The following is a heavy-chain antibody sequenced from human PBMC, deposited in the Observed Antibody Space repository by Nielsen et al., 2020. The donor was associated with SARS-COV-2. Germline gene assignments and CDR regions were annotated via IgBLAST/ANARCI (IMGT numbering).Heavy chain of an antibody. J-gene: IGHJ4*02. CDR3: ARGSSWGGDS. V-gene: IGHV3-43*01. D-gene: IGHD3-16*01. CDR2: IGWDDENT. Sequence: GGSLRLSCAASGFIFDDYSMHWVRQTPGRGLEWVSLIGWDDENTDYAESVKGRFTISRDNAKNSLYLQMSSLRVEDTALYYCARGSSWGGDSWGQGTLVTVSS. CDR1: GFIFDDYS.